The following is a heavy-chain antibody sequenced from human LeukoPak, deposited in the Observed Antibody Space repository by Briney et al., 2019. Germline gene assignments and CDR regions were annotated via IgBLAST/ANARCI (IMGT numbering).Heavy chain of an antibody. V-gene: IGHV3-15*01. D-gene: IGHD2-2*01. Sequence: GGSLRLSCAASGFTFSSYGMHWVRQAPGKGLEWVGRIKSKTDGGTTDYAAPVKGRFTISRDDSKNTLYLQMNSLKTEDTAVYYCTTVFGYCSSTSCSWSDYWGQGTLVTVSS. CDR1: GFTFSSYG. CDR2: IKSKTDGGTT. J-gene: IGHJ4*02. CDR3: TTVFGYCSSTSCSWSDY.